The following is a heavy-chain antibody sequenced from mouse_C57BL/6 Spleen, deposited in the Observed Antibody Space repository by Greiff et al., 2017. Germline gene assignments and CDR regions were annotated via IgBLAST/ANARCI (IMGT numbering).Heavy chain of an antibody. Sequence: QVQLKESGPGLVQPSQSLSITCTVSGFSLTSYGVHWVRQSPGKGLEWLGVIWSGGSTDYNAAFISRLSISKDNSKGQVFFKMNSLQADETAIYYCARTWDGGFDYWGQGTTLTVSS. D-gene: IGHD4-1*01. CDR1: GFSLTSYG. V-gene: IGHV2-2*01. J-gene: IGHJ2*01. CDR2: IWSGGST. CDR3: ARTWDGGFDY.